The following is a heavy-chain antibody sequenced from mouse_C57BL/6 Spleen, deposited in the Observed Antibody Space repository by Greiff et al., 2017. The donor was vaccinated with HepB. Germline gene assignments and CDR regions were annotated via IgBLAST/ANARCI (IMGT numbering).Heavy chain of an antibody. CDR3: TRRRRPHAMDY. Sequence: EVKLVESGEGLVKPGGSLKLSCAASGFTFSSYAMSWVRQTPEKRLEWVAYISSGGDYIYYADTVKGRFTISRDNARNTLYLQMSSLKSEDTAMYYCTRRRRPHAMDYWGQGTSVTVSS. CDR1: GFTFSSYA. V-gene: IGHV5-9-1*02. J-gene: IGHJ4*01. CDR2: ISSGGDYI. D-gene: IGHD1-2*01.